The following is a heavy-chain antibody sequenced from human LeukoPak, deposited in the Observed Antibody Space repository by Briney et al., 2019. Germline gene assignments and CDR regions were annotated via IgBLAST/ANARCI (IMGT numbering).Heavy chain of an antibody. D-gene: IGHD6-6*01. Sequence: SGTLSLTCAVSGGSISSSNWWSWVRQPPGKGLEWIGEIYHSGSTNYNPSLKSRVTISVDTSKNQFSLKLSSVTAADTAVYYCARARVWIAARRRGYYFDYWGQGTLVTVSS. CDR2: IYHSGST. CDR1: GGSISSSNW. V-gene: IGHV4-4*02. J-gene: IGHJ4*02. CDR3: ARARVWIAARRRGYYFDY.